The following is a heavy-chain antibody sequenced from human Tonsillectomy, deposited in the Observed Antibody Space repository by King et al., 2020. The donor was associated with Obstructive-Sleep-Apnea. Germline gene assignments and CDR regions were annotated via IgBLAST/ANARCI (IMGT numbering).Heavy chain of an antibody. CDR2: ISPYSGNT. V-gene: IGHV1-18*04. J-gene: IGHJ4*02. Sequence: VQLVESGAEVKKPGASVKVSCTASGYTFIHYGITWVRQAPGHGPEWMGWISPYSGNTNYTHKLQGRVTMTTDTSTMTAYMELRSLRSDDTAVYYCAREGPSQGAGELGYWGQGTLVTVSS. D-gene: IGHD6-19*01. CDR1: GYTFIHYG. CDR3: AREGPSQGAGELGY.